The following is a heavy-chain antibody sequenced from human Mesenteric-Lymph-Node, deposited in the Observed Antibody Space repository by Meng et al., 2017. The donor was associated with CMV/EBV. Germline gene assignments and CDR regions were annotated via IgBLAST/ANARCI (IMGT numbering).Heavy chain of an antibody. Sequence: SLKISCAASGFTFGDYAMHWVRLVPGKGLEWVSGISWKSETIAYGDSVKGRFTISRDNAKNSLYLQMNSLRAEDTAFYHCVKDLTPLGGLYGSGTLHKWGRGTLVTVSS. J-gene: IGHJ4*02. CDR1: GFTFGDYA. CDR3: VKDLTPLGGLYGSGTLHK. V-gene: IGHV3-9*01. D-gene: IGHD3-10*01. CDR2: ISWKSETI.